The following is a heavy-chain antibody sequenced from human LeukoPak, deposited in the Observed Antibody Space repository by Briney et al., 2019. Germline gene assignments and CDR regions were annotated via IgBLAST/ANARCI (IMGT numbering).Heavy chain of an antibody. V-gene: IGHV1-24*01. J-gene: IGHJ4*02. CDR2: FDPEDGET. CDR3: ATDSTVQYYYDSSGYLY. CDR1: GYTLTELS. Sequence: ASVKVSCKVSGYTLTELSMHWVRQAPGKGLEWMGGFDPEDGETIYAQKFQGRVTMTEDTSTDTAYMELSSLRSEDTAVYYCATDSTVQYYYDSSGYLYWGQGTPVTVSS. D-gene: IGHD3-22*01.